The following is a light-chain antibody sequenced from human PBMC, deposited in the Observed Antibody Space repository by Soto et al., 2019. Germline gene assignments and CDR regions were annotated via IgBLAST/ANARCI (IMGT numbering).Light chain of an antibody. J-gene: IGKJ1*01. CDR3: QQYNNWPWT. V-gene: IGKV3-15*01. CDR2: GAS. CDR1: QSVSSN. Sequence: EIVMTQSPATLSVSPGERATLSCRASQSVSSNLAWYQRKPGQAPRLLIYGASTRATGIPDRFSGSGSGTEFTLTISSLQSEDFAVYYCQQYNNWPWTFGHGTKVDIK.